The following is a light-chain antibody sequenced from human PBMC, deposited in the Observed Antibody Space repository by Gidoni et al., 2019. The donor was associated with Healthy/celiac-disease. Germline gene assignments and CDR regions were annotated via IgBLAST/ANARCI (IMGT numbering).Light chain of an antibody. Sequence: QSALTQPASVSGSPGQSITISCTGTSRDVGGYNYVSWYQQHPGKAPKLMIYDVSNRPSGVSNRFSGSKSGNTASLTISGLQAEDEADYYCSSYTSSSSGVFGTGTKVTV. J-gene: IGLJ1*01. CDR1: SRDVGGYNY. CDR3: SSYTSSSSGV. V-gene: IGLV2-14*03. CDR2: DVS.